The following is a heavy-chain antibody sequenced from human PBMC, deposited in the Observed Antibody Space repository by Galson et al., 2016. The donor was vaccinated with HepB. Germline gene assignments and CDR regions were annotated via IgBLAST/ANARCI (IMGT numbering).Heavy chain of an antibody. Sequence: SLRLSCAASGFTFSSFHMNWVRQAPGRGLEWVSSISSSTYIEYADSLKGRFTISRDNAKNLLYLQMNRLRAEDTAVYFCARDMAGYSYGFGFDYWGQGTLVTVSS. V-gene: IGHV3-21*06. CDR1: GFTFSSFH. CDR2: ISSSTYI. D-gene: IGHD5-18*01. CDR3: ARDMAGYSYGFGFDY. J-gene: IGHJ4*02.